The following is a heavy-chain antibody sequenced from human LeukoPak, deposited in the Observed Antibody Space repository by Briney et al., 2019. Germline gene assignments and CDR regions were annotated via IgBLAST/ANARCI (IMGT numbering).Heavy chain of an antibody. CDR2: INPNSGGT. J-gene: IGHJ4*02. D-gene: IGHD6-13*01. Sequence: ASVKVSCKASGYTFTGYYMHWVRQAPGQGLEWMGWINPNSGGTNYAQKFQGRVTMTRDTSISTAYMELSSLRSEDTAVYYCARENDSSSWFDYWGQGTLVTVSS. CDR1: GYTFTGYY. V-gene: IGHV1-2*02. CDR3: ARENDSSSWFDY.